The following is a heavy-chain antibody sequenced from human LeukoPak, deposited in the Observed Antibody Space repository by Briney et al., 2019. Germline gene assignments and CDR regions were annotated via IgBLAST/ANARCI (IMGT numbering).Heavy chain of an antibody. Sequence: GGSLRLSCAASGFTFSSFEFNWVRQAPGKGLEWVSYISGSGNIIYYADSVKGRFTFSRDNAKNSLYLQMNSLRAEDTGVYYCARGRYCTSTSCYAPDIWGQGTRVTVSS. D-gene: IGHD2-2*01. V-gene: IGHV3-48*03. J-gene: IGHJ3*02. CDR3: ARGRYCTSTSCYAPDI. CDR1: GFTFSSFE. CDR2: ISGSGNII.